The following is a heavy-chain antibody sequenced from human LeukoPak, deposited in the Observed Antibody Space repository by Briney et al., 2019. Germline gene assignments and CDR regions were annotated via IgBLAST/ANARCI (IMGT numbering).Heavy chain of an antibody. CDR2: IKQDGSEK. Sequence: LPGGSLRLSCAASGFTFSSYWMSWVRQAPGKGLEWVANIKQDGSEKYYVDSVKGRFTISRDNAKNSLYLQMNSLRAEDTAVYYCARGPRSGSSYGTPPDVWGKGATVTISS. J-gene: IGHJ6*04. CDR1: GFTFSSYW. V-gene: IGHV3-7*04. D-gene: IGHD1-26*01. CDR3: ARGPRSGSSYGTPPDV.